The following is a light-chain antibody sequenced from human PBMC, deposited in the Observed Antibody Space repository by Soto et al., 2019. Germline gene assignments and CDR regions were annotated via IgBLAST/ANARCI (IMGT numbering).Light chain of an antibody. CDR2: DNN. J-gene: IGLJ2*01. Sequence: QSVLTQPPSVSAAXXXKVXXXXSGSSSNIGNNYVSWYQQLPGTAPKLLIYDNNKRPSGIPDRFSGSKSGTSATLGITGLQTGDEADYYCGTWDSSLSAVVFGGGTKLTVL. CDR1: SSNIGNNY. CDR3: GTWDSSLSAVV. V-gene: IGLV1-51*01.